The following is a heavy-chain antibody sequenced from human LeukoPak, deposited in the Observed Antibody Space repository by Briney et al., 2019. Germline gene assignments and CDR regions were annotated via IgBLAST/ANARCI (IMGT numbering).Heavy chain of an antibody. V-gene: IGHV1-18*01. Sequence: ASVKVSCKASGYTFNIYGISWVRQAPGQGLEWMGWISAYNGNTNYAQNLQGRVTMTTDTSTSTAYMELGSLRSDDTAVYYCARIARDIVVVPADYWYFDLWGRGTLVTVSS. J-gene: IGHJ2*01. D-gene: IGHD2-2*01. CDR2: ISAYNGNT. CDR3: ARIARDIVVVPADYWYFDL. CDR1: GYTFNIYG.